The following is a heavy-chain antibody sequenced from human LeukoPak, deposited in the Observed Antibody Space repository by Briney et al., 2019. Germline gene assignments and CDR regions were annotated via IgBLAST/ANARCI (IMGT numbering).Heavy chain of an antibody. CDR1: GFTFSSYE. J-gene: IGHJ4*02. Sequence: GGSLRLSCAASGFTFSSYEMNWVRQAPGKGPEWVSYISSSGSTIYYADSVKGRFTISRDNAKNSLYLQMNSLRAEDTAVYYCARTGAGYSYGYLFWDYWGQGTLVTVSS. D-gene: IGHD5-18*01. CDR3: ARTGAGYSYGYLFWDY. CDR2: ISSSGSTI. V-gene: IGHV3-48*03.